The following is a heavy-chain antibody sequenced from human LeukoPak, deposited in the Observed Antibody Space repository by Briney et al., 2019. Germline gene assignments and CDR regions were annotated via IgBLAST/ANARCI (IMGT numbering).Heavy chain of an antibody. Sequence: ASVNVSCKASGYTFNKYGISWVRQAPGQGLEWMGWISYYNRDTRYAQKFQGRVTMTTDTSTSTVHMELRSLRSDDTAIYYCARDPSNTSGYRVYHDYWGQGALVTVSS. V-gene: IGHV1-18*01. D-gene: IGHD5/OR15-5a*01. CDR1: GYTFNKYG. CDR2: ISYYNRDT. J-gene: IGHJ4*02. CDR3: ARDPSNTSGYRVYHDY.